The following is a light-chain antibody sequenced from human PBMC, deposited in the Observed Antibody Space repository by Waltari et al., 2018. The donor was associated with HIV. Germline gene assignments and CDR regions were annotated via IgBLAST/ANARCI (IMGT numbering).Light chain of an antibody. Sequence: DIQLTQSPSSLSASVGDRVTITCRASQSVSGYLNWYQQKQGTAPRLLIYGASSLQSGVPSRFSGSVSGTDFTLTISSLQPEDFATYYCQQSYSTPRTFGQGTTVDI. CDR2: GAS. CDR3: QQSYSTPRT. CDR1: QSVSGY. J-gene: IGKJ1*01. V-gene: IGKV1-39*01.